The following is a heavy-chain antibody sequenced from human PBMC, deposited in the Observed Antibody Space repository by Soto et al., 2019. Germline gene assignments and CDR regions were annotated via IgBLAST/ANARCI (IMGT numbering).Heavy chain of an antibody. Sequence: SGPTLVNPTQTLALTCTFSGFSHNTGGMRVSLIRQPPGKALEWLARIGWDDDEFYSTSLQTRLTISKDTSRNQVVLTMTNMDPVDTATYYCARSFTGGSPFDFWGQGTQVTVSS. CDR2: IGWDDDE. CDR3: ARSFTGGSPFDF. V-gene: IGHV2-70*04. D-gene: IGHD3-10*01. CDR1: GFSHNTGGMR. J-gene: IGHJ4*02.